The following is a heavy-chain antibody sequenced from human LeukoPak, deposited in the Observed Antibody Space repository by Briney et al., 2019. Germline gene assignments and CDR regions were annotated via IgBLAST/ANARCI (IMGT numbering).Heavy chain of an antibody. D-gene: IGHD6-19*01. J-gene: IGHJ4*02. Sequence: PGGSLRLSCVAPGFIFDNYAIHWVRQAPGKGLEWVSLISGDGGSTFYADSVRGRFTISRDNTRKSLSLQMSSLRSEDTALYYCARESETSGWYDYWGQGTLVTVSS. V-gene: IGHV3-43*02. CDR3: ARESETSGWYDY. CDR1: GFIFDNYA. CDR2: ISGDGGST.